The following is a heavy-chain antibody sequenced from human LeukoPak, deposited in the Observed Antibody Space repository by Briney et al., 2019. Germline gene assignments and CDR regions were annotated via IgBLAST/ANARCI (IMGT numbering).Heavy chain of an antibody. CDR3: ARQTGSGLFILP. D-gene: IGHD3/OR15-3a*01. V-gene: IGHV4-38-2*02. CDR2: IHYSGST. Sequence: SETLSLTCTVSGYSISSGFYWGWIRQPPGKGLEWIGNIHYSGSTYYKPSLKSRVTISVDTSKNQFSLKLSSVTAADTAMYYCARQTGSGLFILPGGQGTLVTVSS. J-gene: IGHJ4*02. CDR1: GYSISSGFY.